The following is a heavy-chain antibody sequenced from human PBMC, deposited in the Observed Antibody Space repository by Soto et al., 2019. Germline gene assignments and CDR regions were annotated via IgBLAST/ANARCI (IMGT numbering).Heavy chain of an antibody. CDR1: GFTFSDYY. CDR2: ISSSSSYT. J-gene: IGHJ4*02. D-gene: IGHD6-6*01. Sequence: GGSLRLSCAASGFTFSDYYMSWIRQAPGKGLEWVSYISSSSSYTNYADSVKGRFTISRDNAKNSLYLQMNSLRAEDTAVYYCARYSSSVGFDYWGQGTLVTVSS. V-gene: IGHV3-11*06. CDR3: ARYSSSVGFDY.